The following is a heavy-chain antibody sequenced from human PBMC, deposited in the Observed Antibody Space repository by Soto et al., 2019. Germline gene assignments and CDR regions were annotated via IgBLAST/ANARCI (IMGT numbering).Heavy chain of an antibody. CDR3: TPSTINVRWGFV. D-gene: IGHD2-21*01. Sequence: EVQLVESGGGLVKPGGSLRLSCAASGFPFNNAWMNWVRQAPGKGLEWVGRVKTRDYGGTVDYAAPVKGRFIISRDDSISIMFLQMNSLQTESTAVYYCTPSTINVRWGFVWGQGTTVTVSS. CDR1: GFPFNNAW. CDR2: VKTRDYGGTV. V-gene: IGHV3-15*07. J-gene: IGHJ3*01.